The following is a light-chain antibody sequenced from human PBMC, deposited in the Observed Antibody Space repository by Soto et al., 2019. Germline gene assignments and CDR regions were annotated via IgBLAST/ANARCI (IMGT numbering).Light chain of an antibody. CDR1: QSVSSTY. J-gene: IGKJ1*01. V-gene: IGKV3-20*01. CDR3: QQSGGSRWT. Sequence: EIVLTQSPGTLSLSPGERATLSCRASQSVSSTYLAWYQQKPGQAPSLLIYGASNRATGIPDRFSGSGSGTDFTLTISRLEPEDFAVYYWQQSGGSRWTFGQGTRVDI. CDR2: GAS.